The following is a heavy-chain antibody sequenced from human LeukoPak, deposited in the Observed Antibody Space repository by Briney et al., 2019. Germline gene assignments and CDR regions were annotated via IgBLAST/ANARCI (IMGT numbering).Heavy chain of an antibody. V-gene: IGHV3-48*01. CDR1: GFTFSSYS. D-gene: IGHD5-12*01. CDR2: ISSLSGTI. J-gene: IGHJ6*03. CDR3: AKGGGYEAQYYYYYLDV. Sequence: GGSLRLSCAASGFTFSSYSMNWVRQAPGEGLEWVSYISSLSGTIYYADSVKGRFTVSRDNSKNTLYLKSLRAEDTAVYYCAKGGGYEAQYYYYYLDVWGKGTTVTISS.